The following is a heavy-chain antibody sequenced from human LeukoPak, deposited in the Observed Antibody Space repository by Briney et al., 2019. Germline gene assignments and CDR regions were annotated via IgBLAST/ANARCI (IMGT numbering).Heavy chain of an antibody. J-gene: IGHJ4*02. V-gene: IGHV1-18*01. CDR2: ISGYSGNT. CDR1: GYTFTSYG. Sequence: GASVKVSCKASGYTFTSYGISWVRQAPGQGLEWMGWISGYSGNTDYAQNLQGRVTMTTETPTSTTYMELRSLRSDDTAVYYCAIHTGYAHHFDSWGQGTLVTVSS. D-gene: IGHD5-12*01. CDR3: AIHTGYAHHFDS.